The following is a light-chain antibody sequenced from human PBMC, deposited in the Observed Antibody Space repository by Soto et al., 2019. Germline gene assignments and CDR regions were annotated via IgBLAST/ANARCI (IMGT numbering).Light chain of an antibody. CDR1: QSVSSSY. J-gene: IGKJ4*01. Sequence: LVLTHSSGTLSLSPGERATLSCRASQSVSSSYLVWYQQRPGQPPRLLIYGTSTRAAGISDRFSGSGSGTDFTLTIYRLEPGDSAVYYCQQYGTSALTFGGGTKV. V-gene: IGKV3-20*01. CDR3: QQYGTSALT. CDR2: GTS.